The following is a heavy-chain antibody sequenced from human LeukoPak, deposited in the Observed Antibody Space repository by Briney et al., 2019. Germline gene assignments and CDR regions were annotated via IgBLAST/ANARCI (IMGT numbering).Heavy chain of an antibody. Sequence: GASVKVSCKASGYTFTSYYMHWVRQAPGQGLEWMGWINPNSGGTDYAQKFQGRVTMTRDTSISTAYMELSRLRSDDTAVYYCARDLLGYCSGGSCSPPVYWGQGTLVTVSS. V-gene: IGHV1-2*02. J-gene: IGHJ4*02. CDR3: ARDLLGYCSGGSCSPPVY. CDR1: GYTFTSYY. CDR2: INPNSGGT. D-gene: IGHD2-15*01.